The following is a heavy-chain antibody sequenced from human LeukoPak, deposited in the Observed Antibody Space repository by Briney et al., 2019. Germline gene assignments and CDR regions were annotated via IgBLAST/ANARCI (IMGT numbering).Heavy chain of an antibody. CDR3: AREPTYYDILTGYYNRKGIDY. D-gene: IGHD3-9*01. Sequence: PSETLSLTCTVSGGSISSSSYYWGWIRQPPGKGLEWIGSIYYSGSTYYNPSLKSRVTISVDTSKNQFSLKLSSVTAADTAVYYCAREPTYYDILTGYYNRKGIDYWGQGTLVTVSS. CDR1: GGSISSSSYY. V-gene: IGHV4-39*07. J-gene: IGHJ4*02. CDR2: IYYSGST.